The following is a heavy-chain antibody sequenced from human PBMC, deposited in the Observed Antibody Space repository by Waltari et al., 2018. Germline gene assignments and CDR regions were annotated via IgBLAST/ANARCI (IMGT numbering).Heavy chain of an antibody. CDR3: ARLNWQDCSSTSCPDY. J-gene: IGHJ4*02. V-gene: IGHV4-39*01. CDR1: GGSISSSSYY. Sequence: QLQLQESGPGLVKPSETLSLTCTVSGGSISSSSYYWGWIRQPPGKGLEWIGSIYYSGSTYYNPSLKSRVTISVDTSKNQFSLKLSSVTAADTAVYYCARLNWQDCSSTSCPDYWGQGTLVTVSS. D-gene: IGHD2-2*01. CDR2: IYYSGST.